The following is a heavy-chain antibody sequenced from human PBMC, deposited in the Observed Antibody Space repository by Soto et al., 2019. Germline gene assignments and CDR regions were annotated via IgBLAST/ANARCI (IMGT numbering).Heavy chain of an antibody. CDR1: GFTFSNAW. Sequence: EVQLVESGGGLRKPGGSLRLSCAASGFTFSNAWMVWVRQAPGMGLEWIGIIKSKTDGETTAYAAHVKGRFTISRDDSKNTVYLQMDSLKAEDTGVYYCTTEEIVSAGIYFDYWGQATLVTLSS. CDR3: TTEEIVSAGIYFDY. CDR2: IKSKTDGETT. D-gene: IGHD2-2*01. V-gene: IGHV3-15*01. J-gene: IGHJ4*02.